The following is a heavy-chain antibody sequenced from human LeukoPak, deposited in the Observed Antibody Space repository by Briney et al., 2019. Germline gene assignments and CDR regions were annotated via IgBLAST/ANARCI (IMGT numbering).Heavy chain of an antibody. J-gene: IGHJ4*02. Sequence: PGGSLRLSCAASGFTFSSYWMHWVRQAPGKGLVWVSRINSGGSSTNYADSVKGRFTISRDNAKNTLYLQMNSLSAEDTSVYYCARGRNGTLDYWGQGTLVTVSS. CDR1: GFTFSSYW. CDR2: INSGGSST. D-gene: IGHD1-1*01. V-gene: IGHV3-74*01. CDR3: ARGRNGTLDY.